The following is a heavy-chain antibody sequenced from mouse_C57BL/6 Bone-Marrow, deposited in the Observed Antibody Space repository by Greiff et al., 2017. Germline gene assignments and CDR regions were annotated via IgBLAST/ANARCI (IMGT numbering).Heavy chain of an antibody. CDR3: ARGLYYDYDGAY. V-gene: IGHV3-1*01. CDR1: GYSITSGYD. CDR2: ISYSGST. Sequence: EVQLQESGPGMVKPSQSLSLTCTVTGYSITSGYDWHWLRHFPGNKLEWMGYISYSGSTNYKPSLKSRISITHDTSKNHFFLKLNSVTTEDTATYYCARGLYYDYDGAYWGQGTLVTVSA. D-gene: IGHD2-4*01. J-gene: IGHJ3*01.